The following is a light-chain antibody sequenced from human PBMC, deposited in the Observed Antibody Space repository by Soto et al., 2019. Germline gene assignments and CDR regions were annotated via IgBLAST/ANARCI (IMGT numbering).Light chain of an antibody. Sequence: EIVLTQSPGTLSLSPGERATLSCRASQSVSDMYLAWYQHKPGQAPRLLIYASNRATGIPDRFSGSGSGTEFTLTINRLEPEDFTVYYCQHYGTSALFGPGTKVEIK. CDR1: QSVSDMY. V-gene: IGKV3-20*01. J-gene: IGKJ3*01. CDR3: QHYGTSAL. CDR2: AS.